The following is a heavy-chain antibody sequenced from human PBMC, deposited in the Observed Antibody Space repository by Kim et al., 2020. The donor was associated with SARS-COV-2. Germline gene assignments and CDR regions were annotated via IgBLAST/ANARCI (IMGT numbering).Heavy chain of an antibody. CDR2: ISYDGSNK. D-gene: IGHD4-17*01. V-gene: IGHV3-30*18. J-gene: IGHJ4*02. CDR3: AKERDGEGF. Sequence: GGSLRLSCAASGFTFSSYGMHWVRQAPGKGLEWVAVISYDGSNKYYADSVKGRFTISRDNSKNTLYLQMNSLRAEDTAVYYCAKERDGEGFWGQGTLVTVSS. CDR1: GFTFSSYG.